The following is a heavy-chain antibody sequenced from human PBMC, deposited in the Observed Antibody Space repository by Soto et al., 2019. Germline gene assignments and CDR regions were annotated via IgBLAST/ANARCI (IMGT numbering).Heavy chain of an antibody. CDR1: GYTFTGYY. CDR3: ARAVRWSSTSCYNSQAPCYRDSYYYYGMDV. CDR2: INPNSGGT. Sequence: GASVKVSCKASGYTFTGYYMHWVRQAPGQGLEWMGWINPNSGGTNYAQKFQGWVTMTRDTSISTAYMELSRLRSDDTAVYYCARAVRWSSTSCYNSQAPCYRDSYYYYGMDVWGQGTTVTVSS. J-gene: IGHJ6*02. D-gene: IGHD2-2*01. V-gene: IGHV1-2*04.